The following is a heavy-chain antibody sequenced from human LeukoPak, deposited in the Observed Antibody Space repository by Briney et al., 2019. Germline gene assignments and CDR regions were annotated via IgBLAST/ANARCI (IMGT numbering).Heavy chain of an antibody. V-gene: IGHV4-31*03. Sequence: PSETLSLTCTVSGGSISSSSYYWGWIRQPPGKGLEWIGYIYYSGSTYYNPSLKSRVTISVDTSKNQFSLKLSSVTAADTAVYYCARASSGVVVPAAFYYYYGMDVWGQGTTVTVSS. CDR1: GGSISSSSYY. D-gene: IGHD2-2*01. CDR2: IYYSGST. CDR3: ARASSGVVVPAAFYYYYGMDV. J-gene: IGHJ6*02.